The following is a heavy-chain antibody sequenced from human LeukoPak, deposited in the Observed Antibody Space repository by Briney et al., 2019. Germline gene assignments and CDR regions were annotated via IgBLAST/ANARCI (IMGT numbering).Heavy chain of an antibody. CDR3: ARGYSGYAPGAFDI. CDR1: GGSISSYY. Sequence: SETLSLTCTVSGGSISSYYWSWIRQPPGKGLEWIGYIYYSGSTNYNPSLKSRVTISVDTSKNQFSLKLSSVTAADTAVYYCARGYSGYAPGAFDIWGQGTMVTVSS. CDR2: IYYSGST. J-gene: IGHJ3*02. D-gene: IGHD5-12*01. V-gene: IGHV4-59*01.